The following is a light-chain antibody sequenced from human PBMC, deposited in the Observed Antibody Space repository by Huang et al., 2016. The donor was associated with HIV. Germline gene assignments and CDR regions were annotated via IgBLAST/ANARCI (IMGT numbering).Light chain of an antibody. V-gene: IGKV3-20*01. CDR1: QSISNNY. Sequence: EIVLTQSPGTLSLSPGERATLSCRASQSISNNYLAWYQQRPGQAPRLLIFSSSSRATDLPDRCSGSGSGTDFTLTISRLRPEDFVVYYCQQYGSSPITFGQGTRLEIK. CDR2: SSS. CDR3: QQYGSSPIT. J-gene: IGKJ5*01.